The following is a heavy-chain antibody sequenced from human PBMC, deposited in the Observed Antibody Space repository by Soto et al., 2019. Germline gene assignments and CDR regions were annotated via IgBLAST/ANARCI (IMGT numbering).Heavy chain of an antibody. V-gene: IGHV4-31*03. D-gene: IGHD2-15*01. CDR1: GGSIGSGGSY. Sequence: SETLSLTCTVSGGSIGSGGSYWSWIRQHPGKGLEWIGYIYYSGSTYYNPSLKSRVTISVDTSKNQFSLKLSSVTAADTAVYYCAREGSGGLTDYYYYMDVWGKGTTVTVSS. CDR3: AREGSGGLTDYYYYMDV. J-gene: IGHJ6*03. CDR2: IYYSGST.